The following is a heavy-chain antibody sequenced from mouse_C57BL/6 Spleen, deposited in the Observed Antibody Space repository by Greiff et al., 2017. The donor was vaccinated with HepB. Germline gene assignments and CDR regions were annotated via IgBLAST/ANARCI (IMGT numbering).Heavy chain of an antibody. CDR1: GYSITSGYD. J-gene: IGHJ4*01. D-gene: IGHD1-1*01. CDR3: ARGGLRLGY. Sequence: DVKLQESGPGMVKPSQSLSLTCTVTGYSITSGYDWHWIRHFPGNKLEWMCYISYSGSTNYNPSLKSRISITHDTSKNHFYLKLNSVTTGDTATYYCARGGLRLGYWGHGTSVTVSS. CDR2: ISYSGST. V-gene: IGHV3-1*01.